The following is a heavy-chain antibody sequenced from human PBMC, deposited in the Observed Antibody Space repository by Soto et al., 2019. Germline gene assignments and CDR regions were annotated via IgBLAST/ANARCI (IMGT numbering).Heavy chain of an antibody. CDR2: IKQDGSGK. D-gene: IGHD6-13*01. CDR1: GFTFSSYW. CDR3: ARVHSRSWYISRLYYFDY. V-gene: IGHV3-7*01. J-gene: IGHJ4*02. Sequence: PGGSLRLSCAASGFTFSSYWMSWVRQAPGKGLEWVANIKQDGSGKYYVDSVKGRFTISRDNAKNSLYLQMNSLRAEDTAVYYCARVHSRSWYISRLYYFDYWGQGALVTVSS.